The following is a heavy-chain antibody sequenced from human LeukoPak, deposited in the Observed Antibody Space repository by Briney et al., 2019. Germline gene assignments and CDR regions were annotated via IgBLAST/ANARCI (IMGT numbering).Heavy chain of an antibody. J-gene: IGHJ4*02. CDR2: INHSGST. D-gene: IGHD3-10*01. CDR1: GGSISSGGYY. CDR3: ASSYGPARY. Sequence: SQTLSLTCAVSGGSISSGGYYWSWVRQPPGKGLEWIGEINHSGSTNYNPSLKSRVTISVDTSKNQFSLKLSSVTAADTAVYYCASSYGPARYWGQGTLVTVSS. V-gene: IGHV4-30-2*01.